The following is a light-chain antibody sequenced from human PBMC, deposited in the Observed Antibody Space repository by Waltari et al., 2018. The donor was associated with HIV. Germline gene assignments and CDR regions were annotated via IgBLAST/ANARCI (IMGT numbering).Light chain of an antibody. V-gene: IGLV8-61*01. CDR1: SGSVSTTSY. Sequence: QTVVTQEPSFSVSPGGTVTLTCGLSSGSVSTTSYPSWYQQTPGPAPSTLIYDTNTRSSGVPDRFSGSILGNKAALTITGAQAYDESDYYCVLYMGSGIWVFGGGTKLTVL. CDR2: DTN. CDR3: VLYMGSGIWV. J-gene: IGLJ3*02.